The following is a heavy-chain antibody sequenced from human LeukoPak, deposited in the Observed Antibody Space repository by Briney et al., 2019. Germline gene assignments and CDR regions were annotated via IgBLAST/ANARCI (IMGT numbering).Heavy chain of an antibody. CDR1: GGSLSSSDHY. J-gene: IGHJ4*02. CDR3: TRESGPYCPFGY. Sequence: PSETLSLTCTVSGGSLSSSDHYWSWVRQPPGQGLEWIGEISLTGRTNYNPSLIGRVIMSLDESRNQLSLTLTSVTAADTAMYYCTRESGPYCPFGYWGQGTLVVVPS. CDR2: ISLTGRT. D-gene: IGHD1-26*01. V-gene: IGHV4-4*02.